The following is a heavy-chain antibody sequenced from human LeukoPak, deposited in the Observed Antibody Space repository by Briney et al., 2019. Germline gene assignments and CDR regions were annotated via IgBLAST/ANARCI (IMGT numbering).Heavy chain of an antibody. D-gene: IGHD3-10*01. Sequence: PGGSLRLSCAASGFTVSSNYMSWVRQAPGKGLEWVSVIYSGGSTYYADSVKGRFTISRDNSKNTLYLQMNGLRAEDTAVYYCAKAKGYYGSGSYIDYWGQGTLVTVSS. J-gene: IGHJ4*02. V-gene: IGHV3-53*01. CDR2: IYSGGST. CDR1: GFTVSSNY. CDR3: AKAKGYYGSGSYIDY.